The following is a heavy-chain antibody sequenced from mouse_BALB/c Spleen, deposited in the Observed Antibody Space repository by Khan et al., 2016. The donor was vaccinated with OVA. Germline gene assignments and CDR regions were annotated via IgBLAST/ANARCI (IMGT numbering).Heavy chain of an antibody. CDR3: ARSNGNYWFAY. J-gene: IGHJ3*01. Sequence: QIQLVQSGPELKKPGETVKISCKASGYTLTNYGMNWVKQAPGKGLKWMGWINTYTGEPTYAEDFKGRIAFSLETSASTAYLQISNLQNEDTATYFCARSNGNYWFAYWGQGTLVTVSA. CDR2: INTYTGEP. V-gene: IGHV9-3-1*01. D-gene: IGHD2-1*01. CDR1: GYTLTNYG.